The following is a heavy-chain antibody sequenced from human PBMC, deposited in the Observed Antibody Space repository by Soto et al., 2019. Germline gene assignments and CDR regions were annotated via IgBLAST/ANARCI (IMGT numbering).Heavy chain of an antibody. J-gene: IGHJ3*02. D-gene: IGHD6-19*01. V-gene: IGHV1-69*13. Sequence: SVKVSCKASGGTFSSYAISWVRQAPGQGLEWMGGISPIFGTANYAQKFQGRVTITADESTSTAYMELSSLRSEDTAVYYCARDSGDSSGWYVAFDIWGQGTMVTVSS. CDR1: GGTFSSYA. CDR3: ARDSGDSSGWYVAFDI. CDR2: ISPIFGTA.